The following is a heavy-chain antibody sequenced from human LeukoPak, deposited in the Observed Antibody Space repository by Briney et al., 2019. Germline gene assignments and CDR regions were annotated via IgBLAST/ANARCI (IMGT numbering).Heavy chain of an antibody. CDR1: GYTFTGYY. V-gene: IGHV1-2*02. D-gene: IGHD3-3*01. CDR3: ASCEIFGVVPPTY. Sequence: ASVKVSCKASGYTFTGYYMHWVRQAPGQGLEWMGWINPNSGGTNYAQKFQGRVTMTRDTSISTAYMELSRLRSEDTAVYYCASCEIFGVVPPTYWGQGTLVTVSS. J-gene: IGHJ4*02. CDR2: INPNSGGT.